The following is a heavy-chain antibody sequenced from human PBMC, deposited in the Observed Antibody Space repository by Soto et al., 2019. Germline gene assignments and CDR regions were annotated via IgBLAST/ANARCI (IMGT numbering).Heavy chain of an antibody. CDR3: AKGARGLYDSSGYKDY. J-gene: IGHJ4*02. D-gene: IGHD3-22*01. Sequence: GGSLRLSCAASGFTFSSYAMSWVRQAPGKGLEWVSAISGSGGSTYYADSVKGRFTISRDNSKNMLYLQMNSLRAEDTAVYYCAKGARGLYDSSGYKDYWGQGTLVTVSS. CDR2: ISGSGGST. V-gene: IGHV3-23*01. CDR1: GFTFSSYA.